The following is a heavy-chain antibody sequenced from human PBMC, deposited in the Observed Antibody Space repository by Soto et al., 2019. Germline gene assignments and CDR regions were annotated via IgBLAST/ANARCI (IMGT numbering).Heavy chain of an antibody. CDR2: MNPNSGNT. V-gene: IGHV1-8*01. CDR3: GSGGGYLDY. CDR1: GYTFTSYD. Sequence: QVQLVQSGAEVKKPGASVKVSCKASGYTFTSYDINWVRQATGQGLEWMGWMNPNSGNTGYAQKFQGRVTMARNTANSTAYIELSSLRSEDKAVYYRGSGGGYLDYWGQGTLVTVSS. D-gene: IGHD2-15*01. J-gene: IGHJ4*02.